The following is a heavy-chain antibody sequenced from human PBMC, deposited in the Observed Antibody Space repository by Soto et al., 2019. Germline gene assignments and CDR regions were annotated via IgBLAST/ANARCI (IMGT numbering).Heavy chain of an antibody. J-gene: IGHJ6*02. CDR3: ARMIRLDYYYGMDV. Sequence: VQLVESGGGLVQPGRSLRLSCAASGFTFDDYAMHWVRQAPGKGLEWVSGISWNSGSIGYADSVKGRFTISRDNAKNSLYLQMNSLRAEDTAVYYCARMIRLDYYYGMDVWGQGTTVTVSS. D-gene: IGHD5-18*01. CDR2: ISWNSGSI. CDR1: GFTFDDYA. V-gene: IGHV3-9*01.